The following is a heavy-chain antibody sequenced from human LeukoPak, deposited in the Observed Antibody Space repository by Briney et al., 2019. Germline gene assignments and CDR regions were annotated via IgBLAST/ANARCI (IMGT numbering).Heavy chain of an antibody. CDR1: GGTFTSYA. Sequence: TVKVSCKASGGTFTSYAISWVPQAPGQGLECVGGITPIFGTANYAQKFQGRVTNPADEVTSTAYVELSSLRTEVTAVYYCATGPYSSSWYSGDYCYYYMDVWGKGTTVTVSS. J-gene: IGHJ6*03. CDR2: ITPIFGTA. D-gene: IGHD6-13*01. V-gene: IGHV1-69*01. CDR3: ATGPYSSSWYSGDYCYYYMDV.